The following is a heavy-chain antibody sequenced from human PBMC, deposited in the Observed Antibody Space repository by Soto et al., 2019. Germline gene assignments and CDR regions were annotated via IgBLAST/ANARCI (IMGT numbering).Heavy chain of an antibody. CDR1: GFTFSSYS. Sequence: GGSLRLSCAASGFTFSSYSMNWVRQAPGKGLEWVSSISSSSSYIYYADSVKGRFTISRDNAKNSLYLQMNSLRAEDTAVYYCARDENPGAFGIWGQGTMVTVSS. CDR3: ARDENPGAFGI. CDR2: ISSSSSYI. V-gene: IGHV3-21*01. J-gene: IGHJ3*02.